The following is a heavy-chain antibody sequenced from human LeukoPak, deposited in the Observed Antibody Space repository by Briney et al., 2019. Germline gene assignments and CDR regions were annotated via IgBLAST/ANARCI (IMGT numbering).Heavy chain of an antibody. CDR2: ISYDGSNK. J-gene: IGHJ3*02. CDR3: AKVLYSSSWYGAFDI. D-gene: IGHD6-13*01. CDR1: GFTFSSYG. V-gene: IGHV3-30*18. Sequence: GGSLRLSCAASGFTFSSYGMHWVRQAPGKGLEWVAIISYDGSNKYYADSVKGRFTISRDNSKNTLYLQLNSVGADDTAVYYCAKVLYSSSWYGAFDIWGQGTMVTVSS.